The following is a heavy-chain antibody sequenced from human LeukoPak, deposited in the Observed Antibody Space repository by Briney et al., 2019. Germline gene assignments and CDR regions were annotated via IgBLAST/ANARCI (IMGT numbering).Heavy chain of an antibody. V-gene: IGHV4-59*08. D-gene: IGHD3-22*01. CDR3: ARHSGYYDSSGPFDY. J-gene: IGHJ4*02. CDR2: IYYSGST. CDR1: GGSFSGYY. Sequence: SSETLSLTCAVYGGSFSGYYWSWIRQPPGKGLEWIGYIYYSGSTNYNPSLKSRVTISVDTSKNQFSLKLSSVTAADTAVYYCARHSGYYDSSGPFDYWGQGTLVTVSS.